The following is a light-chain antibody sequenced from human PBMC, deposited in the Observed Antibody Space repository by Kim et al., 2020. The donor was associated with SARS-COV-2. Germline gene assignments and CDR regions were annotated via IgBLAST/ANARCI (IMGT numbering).Light chain of an antibody. CDR3: QQYVSSPLT. V-gene: IGKV3-20*01. CDR2: GAS. J-gene: IGKJ4*01. CDR1: QRVGSTS. Sequence: LAPGERATLSCRASQRVGSTSLAWYQQKPGQAPRLLIYGASNRATGIPDRFSASGSGTDFTLTISRLEPEDFAVYYCQQYVSSPLTFGGGTKLEI.